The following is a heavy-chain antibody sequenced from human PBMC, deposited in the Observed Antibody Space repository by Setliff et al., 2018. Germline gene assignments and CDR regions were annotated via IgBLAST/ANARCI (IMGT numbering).Heavy chain of an antibody. J-gene: IGHJ4*02. Sequence: GGSLRLSCSASGFSFESHGLHWVRQAPGKGLVWVSRMNSDGSSTSYADSVKGRFTMSRDISKNKVYLHMTSLRAEDTAMYYCAKRGDTRTFDNWGQGTLVTV. CDR2: MNSDGSST. D-gene: IGHD5-18*01. V-gene: IGHV3-74*01. CDR3: AKRGDTRTFDN. CDR1: GFSFESHG.